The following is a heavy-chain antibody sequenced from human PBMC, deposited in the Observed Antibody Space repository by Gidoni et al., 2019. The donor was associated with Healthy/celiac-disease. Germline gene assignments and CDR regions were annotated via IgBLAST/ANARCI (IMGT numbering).Heavy chain of an antibody. J-gene: IGHJ6*02. D-gene: IGHD2-15*01. CDR3: ARAYDGSERYCSGGSCYYYYGMDV. Sequence: QVQLVQSGAEVKKPGASVKVSCKASGYTFTGYYIHWVRQAPGQGLEWMGWINPNSGGTNYAQKFQGRVTMTRDTSISTAYMELSRLRSDDTAVYYCARAYDGSERYCSGGSCYYYYGMDVWGQGTTVTVSS. CDR2: INPNSGGT. V-gene: IGHV1-2*02. CDR1: GYTFTGYY.